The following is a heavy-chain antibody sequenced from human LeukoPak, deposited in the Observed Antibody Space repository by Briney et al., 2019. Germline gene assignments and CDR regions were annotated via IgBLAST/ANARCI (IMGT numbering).Heavy chain of an antibody. CDR1: GFTFSSYE. CDR3: ARGDWGSSGWKNNAEYFQN. D-gene: IGHD6-19*01. V-gene: IGHV3-48*03. Sequence: GGSLRLSCAASGFTFSSYEMNWVRQAPGKGLEWVSYISSSGSTIYYADSVKGRFTISRDNAKNSLYLQMNSLRAEDTAVYYCARGDWGSSGWKNNAEYFQNWGQGTLVTVSS. CDR2: ISSSGSTI. J-gene: IGHJ1*01.